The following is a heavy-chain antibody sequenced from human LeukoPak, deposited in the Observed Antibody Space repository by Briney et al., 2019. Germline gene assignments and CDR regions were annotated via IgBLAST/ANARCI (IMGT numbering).Heavy chain of an antibody. V-gene: IGHV4-59*01. D-gene: IGHD2-21*01. CDR1: GGSISTYY. CDR2: IYYSGST. J-gene: IGHJ4*02. Sequence: SETLSLTCTVSGGSISTYYWSWIRQPPGKGLEWIGYIYYSGSTNYNPSLKSRVTISVDTSKNQFSLNLTSLTAADTAVYYCAKGGKGFPLGLRFDSWGQGTLSASPQ. CDR3: AKGGKGFPLGLRFDS.